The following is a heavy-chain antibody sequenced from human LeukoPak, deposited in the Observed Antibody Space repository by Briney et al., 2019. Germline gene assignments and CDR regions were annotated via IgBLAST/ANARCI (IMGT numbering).Heavy chain of an antibody. Sequence: GGSLRLSCTASGVTVSNTWTSWVRQAPGKGLEWVGLFTTRSAGGTIHYAAPVQGRLTILAEGSNDTWYLQMNGLQIVDTGIYSCSTGGGTMDFWRQGTLVTVSS. J-gene: IGHJ4*02. CDR1: GVTVSNTW. CDR2: FTTRSAGGTI. D-gene: IGHD2-15*01. V-gene: IGHV3-15*01. CDR3: STGGGTMDF.